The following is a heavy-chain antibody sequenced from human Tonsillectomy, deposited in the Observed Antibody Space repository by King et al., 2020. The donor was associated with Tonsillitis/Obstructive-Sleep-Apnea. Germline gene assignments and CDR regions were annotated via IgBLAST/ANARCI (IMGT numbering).Heavy chain of an antibody. Sequence: VQLVQSGAEVKKPGESLKISCKGSGYSFTSYWIGWVRQMPGKGLELMGIIYPGDSDTRYSPSFQGQVTISADKSISTAYLQWSSLKASDTAMYYCARHPLGRSVAGYYYYYYMDVWGKGTTVTVSS. CDR1: GYSFTSYW. V-gene: IGHV5-51*01. J-gene: IGHJ6*03. D-gene: IGHD6-19*01. CDR2: IYPGDSDT. CDR3: ARHPLGRSVAGYYYYYYMDV.